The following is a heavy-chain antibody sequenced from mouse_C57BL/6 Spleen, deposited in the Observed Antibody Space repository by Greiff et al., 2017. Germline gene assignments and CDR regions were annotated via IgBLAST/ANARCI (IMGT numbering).Heavy chain of an antibody. V-gene: IGHV2-5*01. Sequence: VQRVESGPGLVQPSQRLSITCTVSGFSLTSYGVHWVRQSPGKGLEWLGVIWRGGSTDYNAAFMSRLSITKDNSKSQVFVKMNSLQADDTAIYYCATSNWDGNAMDYGGQGTSVTVSS. CDR2: IWRGGST. CDR1: GFSLTSYG. J-gene: IGHJ4*01. CDR3: ATSNWDGNAMDY. D-gene: IGHD4-1*02.